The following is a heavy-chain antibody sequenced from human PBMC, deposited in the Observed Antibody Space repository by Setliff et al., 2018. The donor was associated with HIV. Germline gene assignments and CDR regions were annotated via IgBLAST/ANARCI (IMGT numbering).Heavy chain of an antibody. Sequence: EASVKVSCKASSYTFNNYGVMWVRQAPGQGLEWMGWISGYGNRKYAQKFEGRLTVTTDTSTSTAYMELRTLRSDDTAVYFCASGRGIYGSGALEAYDIWGQGTMVTVSS. CDR1: SYTFNNYG. V-gene: IGHV1-18*01. CDR3: ASGRGIYGSGALEAYDI. D-gene: IGHD3-10*01. J-gene: IGHJ3*02. CDR2: ISGYGNR.